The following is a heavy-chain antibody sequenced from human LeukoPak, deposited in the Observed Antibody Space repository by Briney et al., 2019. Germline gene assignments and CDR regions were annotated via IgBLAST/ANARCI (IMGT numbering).Heavy chain of an antibody. Sequence: PSETLSLTCAVYGGSFSGYYWSWIRQPPGKGLEWIGEINHSGSTNYNPSLQSRVTISVDTSKNQFSLKLSSVTAADTAVYYCARGPGDYGDPEDDSREESSYYFDYWGQGTLVTVSS. J-gene: IGHJ4*02. CDR1: GGSFSGYY. CDR2: INHSGST. V-gene: IGHV4-34*01. D-gene: IGHD4-17*01. CDR3: ARGPGDYGDPEDDSREESSYYFDY.